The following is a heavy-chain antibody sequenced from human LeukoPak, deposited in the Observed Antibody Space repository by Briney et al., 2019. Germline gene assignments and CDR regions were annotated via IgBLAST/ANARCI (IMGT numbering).Heavy chain of an antibody. CDR3: ARDDWLGYYYMDV. CDR2: IKQDGSEK. D-gene: IGHD3-9*01. Sequence: GGSLRLSCAASGFTFSSYWMSWVRQAPGKGLEWVANIKQDGSEKYYVDSVKGRFTISRDNAKNSLYLQMNSLRAEDTAVYYCARDDWLGYYYMDVWGKGTTVTVSS. CDR1: GFTFSSYW. V-gene: IGHV3-7*01. J-gene: IGHJ6*03.